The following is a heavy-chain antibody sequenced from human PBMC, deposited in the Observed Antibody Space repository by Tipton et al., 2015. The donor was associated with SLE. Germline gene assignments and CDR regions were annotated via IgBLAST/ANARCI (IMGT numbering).Heavy chain of an antibody. Sequence: TLSLTCAVSGGSVSSSTYYWGWIRQPPGKGLEWIGSIYYSGSTFYNPSLRSRVTMSVDTSKNQFSLKLSSVTAADTAVYYCARAGLGYTYYYYMDVWGKGTTVTVSS. J-gene: IGHJ6*03. CDR1: GGSVSSSTYY. CDR2: IYYSGST. D-gene: IGHD5-18*01. V-gene: IGHV4-39*07. CDR3: ARAGLGYTYYYYMDV.